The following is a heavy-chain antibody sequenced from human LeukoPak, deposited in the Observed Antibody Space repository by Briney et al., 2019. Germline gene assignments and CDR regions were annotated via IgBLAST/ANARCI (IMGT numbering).Heavy chain of an antibody. D-gene: IGHD5-24*01. J-gene: IGHJ6*02. CDR2: ISSSSSYI. CDR1: GFTFSSYS. CDR3: ARVRGAYGVDV. Sequence: GGSLRLSCAASGFTFSSYSMNWVRQAPGKGLEWVSSISSSSSYIYYADSVKGRFTISRDNAKNSLYLQMNSMRAEDTAVYYCARVRGAYGVDVWGQGTTVTVSS. V-gene: IGHV3-21*01.